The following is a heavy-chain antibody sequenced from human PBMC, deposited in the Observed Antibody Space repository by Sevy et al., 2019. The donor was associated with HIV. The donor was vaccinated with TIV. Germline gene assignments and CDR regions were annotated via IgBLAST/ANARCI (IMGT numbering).Heavy chain of an antibody. CDR1: GFILSNYG. D-gene: IGHD1-26*01. J-gene: IGHJ4*02. Sequence: GGSLRLSCAASGFILSNYGMHWVRQAPGKGLEWVAVILFDGSKTYYADSVKGRFTISRDNSKNTLYLQMNSLRAEDTAVYYCAKPPPLEMWELLNWGLGTLVTVSS. V-gene: IGHV3-30*18. CDR2: ILFDGSKT. CDR3: AKPPPLEMWELLN.